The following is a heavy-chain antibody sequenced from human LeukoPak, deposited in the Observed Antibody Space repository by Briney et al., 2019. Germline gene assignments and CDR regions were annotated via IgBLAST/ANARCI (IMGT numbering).Heavy chain of an antibody. V-gene: IGHV3-48*03. J-gene: IGHJ4*02. CDR1: GFTFSSYE. D-gene: IGHD1-26*01. Sequence: QAGGSLRLSCAASGFTFSSYEMNWVRQAPGKGLEWVSYISSSGSTIYYADSVKGRFTISRDNAKNSLYLQMNSLRAEDTAVYYCARYPSSPYSLWEAVKAPHLDYWGQGTLVTVSS. CDR3: ARYPSSPYSLWEAVKAPHLDY. CDR2: ISSSGSTI.